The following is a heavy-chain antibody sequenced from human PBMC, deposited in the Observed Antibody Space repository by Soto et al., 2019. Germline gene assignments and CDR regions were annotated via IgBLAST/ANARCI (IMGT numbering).Heavy chain of an antibody. CDR2: IDPSDSYT. CDR3: ASVVLPGYYSGFDF. Sequence: GKGLEWMGRIDPSDSYTNYSPSFQGHVTISADKSISTAYLQWSSLKASDTAMYYRASVVLPGYYSGFDFWGQGTLVTVSS. V-gene: IGHV5-10-1*01. J-gene: IGHJ4*02. D-gene: IGHD3-9*01.